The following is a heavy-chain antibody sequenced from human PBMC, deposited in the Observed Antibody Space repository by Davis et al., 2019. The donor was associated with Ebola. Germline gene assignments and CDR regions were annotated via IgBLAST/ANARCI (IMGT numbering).Heavy chain of an antibody. D-gene: IGHD3-3*01. CDR2: IKQDGSEK. CDR3: ARDFWSGYSHVDY. V-gene: IGHV3-7*01. CDR1: GFTFSSYW. Sequence: ESLKISCAASGFTFSSYWMSWVRQAPGKGLEWVANIKQDGSEKYYVDSVKGRFTISRYNAKNTLYLQMNRLRAEDTAGYYCARDFWSGYSHVDYWGQGTLVTVSS. J-gene: IGHJ4*02.